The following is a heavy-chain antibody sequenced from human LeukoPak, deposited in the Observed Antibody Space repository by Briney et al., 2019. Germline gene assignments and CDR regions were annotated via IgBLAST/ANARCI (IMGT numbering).Heavy chain of an antibody. J-gene: IGHJ5*02. V-gene: IGHV1-2*02. Sequence: ASVKVSCKTSGYSFTDYYMHWVRQAPRQGLEWMGWINPNSGGTSSAQKFQGRVTMTRDTSITTVYMEMNWLTSDDTAIYYCARADRLHGGPYLIGPWGQGTLVTVSS. CDR1: GYSFTDYY. D-gene: IGHD2-21*01. CDR3: ARADRLHGGPYLIGP. CDR2: INPNSGGT.